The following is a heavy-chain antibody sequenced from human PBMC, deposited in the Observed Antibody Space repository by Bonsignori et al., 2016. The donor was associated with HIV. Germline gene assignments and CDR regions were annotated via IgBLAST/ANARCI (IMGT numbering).Heavy chain of an antibody. D-gene: IGHD4-17*01. J-gene: IGHJ4*02. CDR2: IYHSGST. CDR1: GYSISSGYY. Sequence: SETLSLTCAVSGYSISSGYYWGWIRQPPGKGLEWIGSIYHSGSTYYNPSLKSRVTISVDTSKNQFSLKLSSVTAADTAVYYCARRGDYDQFDYWGQGTLVTVSS. V-gene: IGHV4-38-2*01. CDR3: ARRGDYDQFDY.